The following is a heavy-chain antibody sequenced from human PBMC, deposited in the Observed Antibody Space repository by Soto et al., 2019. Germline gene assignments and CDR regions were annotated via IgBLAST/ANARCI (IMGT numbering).Heavy chain of an antibody. CDR3: ASGGSGSYYYGMDV. CDR1: GFTFSSYA. J-gene: IGHJ6*02. V-gene: IGHV3-23*01. D-gene: IGHD3-10*01. CDR2: ISGSGGST. Sequence: EVQLLECGGGLVQPGGSLRLSCAASGFTFSSYAMSWVRQAPGKGLEWVSAISGSGGSTYYADSVKGRFTISRDNSKNTLYLQMNSLRAEDTAVYYCASGGSGSYYYGMDVWGQGTTVTVSS.